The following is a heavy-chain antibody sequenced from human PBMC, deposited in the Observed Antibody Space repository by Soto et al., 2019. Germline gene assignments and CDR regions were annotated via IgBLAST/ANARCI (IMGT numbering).Heavy chain of an antibody. CDR2: IYYSGST. J-gene: IGHJ6*03. CDR1: GGSISSYY. Sequence: PSETLSLTCTVSGGSISSYYWSWIRQPPGKGLEWIGYIYYSGSTNYNPSLKSRVTISVDTSKNQFSLKLSSVTAADTAVYYCARGRSTSCYRTIRYYYYYMDVWGKGTMVTVSS. CDR3: ARGRSTSCYRTIRYYYYYMDV. D-gene: IGHD2-2*01. V-gene: IGHV4-59*08.